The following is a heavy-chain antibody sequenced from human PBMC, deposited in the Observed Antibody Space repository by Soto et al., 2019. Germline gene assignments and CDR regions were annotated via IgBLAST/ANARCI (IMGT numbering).Heavy chain of an antibody. CDR1: GFTFRSYA. Sequence: PGGSLRLSCAASGFTFRSYARSWVRQAPGKGLEWVSAISGSGGSTYYADSVKGRFTISRDNSKNTLYLQMNSLRAEDTAVYYCVRRLKGGRDYWGQGTLVTVSS. CDR3: VRRLKGGRDY. J-gene: IGHJ4*02. V-gene: IGHV3-23*01. CDR2: ISGSGGST. D-gene: IGHD3-16*01.